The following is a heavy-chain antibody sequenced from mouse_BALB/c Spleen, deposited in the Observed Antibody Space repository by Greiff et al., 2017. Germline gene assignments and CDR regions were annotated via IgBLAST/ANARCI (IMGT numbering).Heavy chain of an antibody. V-gene: IGHV2-6-7*01. CDR2: IWGDGST. J-gene: IGHJ4*01. D-gene: IGHD2-3*01. Sequence: VNVVESGPGLVAPSQSLSITCTVSGFSLTGYGVNWVRQPPGKGLEWLGMIWGDGSTDYNSALKSRLSISKDNSKSQVFLKMNSLQTDDTARYYCARDGYYPYYAMDYWGQGTSVTVSS. CDR1: GFSLTGYG. CDR3: ARDGYYPYYAMDY.